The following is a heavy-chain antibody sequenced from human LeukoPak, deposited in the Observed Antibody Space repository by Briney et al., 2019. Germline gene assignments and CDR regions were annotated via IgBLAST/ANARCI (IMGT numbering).Heavy chain of an antibody. CDR2: ISSSSSDI. CDR3: AGGRDHGFDI. J-gene: IGHJ3*02. Sequence: PGGSLRLSCAASGLAFSASAMNWVRQTPGKGLEWLSFISSSSSDIYYGDPVRGRFTISRDNAKNSLYLQMNSLRAEDTAIYFCAGGRDHGFDIWGQGTTVTVSS. V-gene: IGHV3-48*01. CDR1: GLAFSASA.